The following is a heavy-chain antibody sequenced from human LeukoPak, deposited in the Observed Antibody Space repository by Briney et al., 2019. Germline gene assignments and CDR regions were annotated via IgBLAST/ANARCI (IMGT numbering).Heavy chain of an antibody. V-gene: IGHV3-48*04. D-gene: IGHD3-9*01. CDR2: ISSSSSTI. Sequence: PGGSLRLSCAASGFTFSSYSMNWVRQAPGKGLEWVSYISSSSSTIYYADSVKGRFTISRDNAKNSLYLQMNSLRAEDTAVYYCARGRFGYYILTGPDYWGQGTLVTVSS. CDR1: GFTFSSYS. CDR3: ARGRFGYYILTGPDY. J-gene: IGHJ4*02.